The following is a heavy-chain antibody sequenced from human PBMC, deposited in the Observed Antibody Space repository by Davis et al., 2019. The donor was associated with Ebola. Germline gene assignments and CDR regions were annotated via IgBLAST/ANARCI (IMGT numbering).Heavy chain of an antibody. J-gene: IGHJ4*02. CDR1: GLSISIYW. CDR2: ISGSGDGT. D-gene: IGHD1-14*01. V-gene: IGHV3-23*01. CDR3: AKRPGTRYFDY. Sequence: AGSLTLSCTASGLSISIYWMTWVRQAPGKGLEWVSGISGSGDGTYYADSVKGRFTISRDNSKNTLYLQMNSLRAEDTAVYYCAKRPGTRYFDYWGQGTLVTVSS.